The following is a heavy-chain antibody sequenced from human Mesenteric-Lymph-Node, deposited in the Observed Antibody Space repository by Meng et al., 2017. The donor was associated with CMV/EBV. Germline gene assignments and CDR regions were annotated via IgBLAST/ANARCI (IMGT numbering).Heavy chain of an antibody. CDR1: GFTLSNYW. CDR2: ISYDGSNK. Sequence: GGSLRLSCSVSGFTLSNYWMDWVRQAPGKGLEWVAVISYDGSNKYYADSVKGRFTISRDNSKNTLYLQMNSLRAEDTAVYYCARAIVVVPAAQEPDYWGQGTLVTVSS. D-gene: IGHD2-2*01. CDR3: ARAIVVVPAAQEPDY. V-gene: IGHV3-30*03. J-gene: IGHJ4*02.